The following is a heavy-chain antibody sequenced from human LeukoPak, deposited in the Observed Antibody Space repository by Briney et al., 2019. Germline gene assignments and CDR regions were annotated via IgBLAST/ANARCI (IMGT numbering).Heavy chain of an antibody. CDR3: AGRKIRKYYMDV. J-gene: IGHJ6*03. CDR1: GFTFSRYE. CDR2: INHSGST. Sequence: GSLRLSCAASGFTFSRYEMSWIRQPPGKGLEWIGEINHSGSTNYNPSLKSRVTISVDTSKNQFSLKLSSVTAADTAVYYCAGRKIRKYYMDVWGKGTTVTVSS. D-gene: IGHD1-14*01. V-gene: IGHV4-34*08.